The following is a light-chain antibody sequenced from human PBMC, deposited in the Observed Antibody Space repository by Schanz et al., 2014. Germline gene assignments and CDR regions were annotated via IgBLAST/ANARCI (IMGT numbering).Light chain of an antibody. CDR3: SSYTSSRTGV. CDR2: EGS. J-gene: IGLJ3*02. V-gene: IGLV2-14*02. CDR1: SSDVGSYNL. Sequence: QSALTQPASVSGSPGQSITISCTGTSSDVGSYNLVSWYQQHPGKAPKSMIYEGSKRPSGVSNRFSGSKSGNTASLTISGLQAEDEADYYCSSYTSSRTGVFGGGTKLTVL.